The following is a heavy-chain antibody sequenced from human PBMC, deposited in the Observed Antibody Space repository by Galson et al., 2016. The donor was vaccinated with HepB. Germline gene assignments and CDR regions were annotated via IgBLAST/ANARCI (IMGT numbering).Heavy chain of an antibody. CDR3: ARGPSMNHYYYYYMDV. V-gene: IGHV3-7*03. Sequence: SLRLSCAVSGFTFSTHWMTWVRQAPGKGLEWVANIKQDGSETLYVDSVKGRFSISRDNVKNTLYLQMNSLRAEDTAIYYCARGPSMNHYYYYYMDVWGKGTTVTVSS. CDR1: GFTFSTHW. D-gene: IGHD2/OR15-2a*01. CDR2: IKQDGSET. J-gene: IGHJ6*03.